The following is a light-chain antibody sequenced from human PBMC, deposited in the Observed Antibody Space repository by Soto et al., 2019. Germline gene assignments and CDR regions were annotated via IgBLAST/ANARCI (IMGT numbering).Light chain of an antibody. J-gene: IGKJ1*01. CDR2: GAS. V-gene: IGKV3-15*01. Sequence: EIVMTQSPATLSVSPGERATLSCRASQSVSSNLAWYQQKPGQAPRLLIYGASTRATGIPARFSGSGSGTEFTLTISSLQSXXFXXXXXXXXXXXPPETFGQGTKVEIK. CDR3: XXXXXXPPET. CDR1: QSVSSN.